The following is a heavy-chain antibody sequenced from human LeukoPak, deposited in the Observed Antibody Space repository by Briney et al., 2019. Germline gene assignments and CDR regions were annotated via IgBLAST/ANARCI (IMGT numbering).Heavy chain of an antibody. Sequence: GGSLRLSCAASGFTFSSYSMNWVRQAPGKGLEWVAVISYDGSNKYYADSVKGRFTISRDNSKNTLYLQMNSLRAEDTAVYYCARSISDDAFDIWGQGTMVTVSS. CDR1: GFTFSSYS. V-gene: IGHV3-30*03. D-gene: IGHD3-10*01. J-gene: IGHJ3*02. CDR2: ISYDGSNK. CDR3: ARSISDDAFDI.